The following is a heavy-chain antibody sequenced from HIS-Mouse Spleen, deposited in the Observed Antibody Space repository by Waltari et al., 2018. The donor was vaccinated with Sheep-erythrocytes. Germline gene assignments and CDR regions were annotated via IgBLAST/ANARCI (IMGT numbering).Heavy chain of an antibody. Sequence: EVQLVESGGGLVKPGGSLRLSCAASGFTFSSYRMNWVRQAPGKGREWVSSNSNSSSYTYYADSVKGRFTISRDNAKNALYLQMNSLRAEDTAVYYCASSGSYYYFDYWGQGTLVTVSS. V-gene: IGHV3-21*01. J-gene: IGHJ4*02. CDR1: GFTFSSYR. D-gene: IGHD1-26*01. CDR2: NSNSSSYT. CDR3: ASSGSYYYFDY.